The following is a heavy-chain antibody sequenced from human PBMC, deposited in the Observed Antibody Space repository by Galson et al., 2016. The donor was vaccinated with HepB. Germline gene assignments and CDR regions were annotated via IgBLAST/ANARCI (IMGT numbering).Heavy chain of an antibody. CDR2: INSGSTYI. D-gene: IGHD1-1*01. CDR3: ARVSGDVERLGGLDY. Sequence: SLRLSCAASGFTFRNYAMTWVRQAPGKGLEWVSSINSGSTYIYYAGSVKGRFTISSDNAKNSLYLQMDSLRADDTAIYYCARVSGDVERLGGLDYWGQGTLVTVSS. CDR1: GFTFRNYA. J-gene: IGHJ4*02. V-gene: IGHV3-21*01.